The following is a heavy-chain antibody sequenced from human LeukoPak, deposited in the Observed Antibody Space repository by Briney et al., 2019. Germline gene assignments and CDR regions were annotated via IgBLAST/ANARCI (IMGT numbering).Heavy chain of an antibody. CDR2: ISYDGSNK. D-gene: IGHD1-26*01. Sequence: GGSLRLSCAASGFTFSSYAMHWVRQAPGKGLDWVALISYDGSNKYYADSVKGRFTISRDNSKNTLNLQMNSLRAEDTALYYCAKGLSWELLSAFDIWGQGTMVTVSS. V-gene: IGHV3-30*18. CDR1: GFTFSSYA. J-gene: IGHJ3*02. CDR3: AKGLSWELLSAFDI.